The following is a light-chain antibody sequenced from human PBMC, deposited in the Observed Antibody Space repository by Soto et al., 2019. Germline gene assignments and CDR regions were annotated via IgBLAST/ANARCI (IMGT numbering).Light chain of an antibody. V-gene: IGKV1-27*01. Sequence: DIQMTQSPSSLSASFGDRVTMTCRASQGIGIYLAWFQQRPGNTPKLLIYAASTLQSGVPSRFSGSGSGTDFTLTISSLQPEDVATYYCQKYNSALLTFGGGTRVEIK. CDR3: QKYNSALLT. J-gene: IGKJ4*01. CDR2: AAS. CDR1: QGIGIY.